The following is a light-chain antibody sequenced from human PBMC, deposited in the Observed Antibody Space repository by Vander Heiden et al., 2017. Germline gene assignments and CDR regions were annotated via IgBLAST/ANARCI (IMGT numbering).Light chain of an antibody. CDR1: GSNIGSSP. J-gene: IGLJ2*01. CDR3: AAWDDSLNGPV. Sequence: QSILTHSPSASGTPGQRVTISCSGSGSNIGSSPVSWYQQSPGTAPKLRIYDNNQRPSGVPDRFSGSKSGTSASLAISGLQSDDEADYYCAAWDDSLNGPVFGGGTKLTVL. CDR2: DNN. V-gene: IGLV1-44*01.